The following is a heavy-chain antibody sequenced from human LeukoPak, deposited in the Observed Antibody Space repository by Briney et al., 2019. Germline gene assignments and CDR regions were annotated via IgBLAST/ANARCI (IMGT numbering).Heavy chain of an antibody. D-gene: IGHD6-6*01. CDR1: GFTFSSYS. CDR2: ISSSSSTI. V-gene: IGHV3-48*01. J-gene: IGHJ4*02. Sequence: GGSLRLSCAASGFTFSSYSMNWVRQAPGKGLEWVSYISSSSSTIYYADSVKGRFTISRDNSKNTLYLQMNSLRAEDTAVYYCAKDRDSSSCYFDYWGQGTLVTVSS. CDR3: AKDRDSSSCYFDY.